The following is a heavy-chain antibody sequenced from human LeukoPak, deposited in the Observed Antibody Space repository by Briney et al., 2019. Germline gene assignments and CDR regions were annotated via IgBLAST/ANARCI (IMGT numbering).Heavy chain of an antibody. V-gene: IGHV4-34*01. D-gene: IGHD3-10*01. CDR3: ARGGYYGSGSYYNVY. J-gene: IGHJ4*02. CDR1: GGAFSGYY. CDR2: INHSGST. Sequence: SETLSLSCAVYGGAFSGYYWSWVRQPPGKGLEWIGEINHSGSTNYNPSLKSRVTISVDTSKNQDTLKLSSVTAADTAVYYCARGGYYGSGSYYNVYWGQGTLVTVSS.